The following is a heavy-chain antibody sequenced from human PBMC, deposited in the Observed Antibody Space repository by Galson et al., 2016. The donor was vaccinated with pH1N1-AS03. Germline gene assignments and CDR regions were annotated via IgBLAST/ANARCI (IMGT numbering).Heavy chain of an antibody. CDR1: GFIFRNYG. CDR2: IWYDASEK. J-gene: IGHJ4*02. Sequence: SLRLSCAASGFIFRNYGMHWVRQAPGKGLEWVAVIWYDASEKYYTDSVKGRFTVSRDNSKNTVYLQLDSLRAEDTAVYYCAKAGNEGKTQDGYFDCRGQGTLVTVSS. D-gene: IGHD1-1*01. V-gene: IGHV3-33*06. CDR3: AKAGNEGKTQDGYFDC.